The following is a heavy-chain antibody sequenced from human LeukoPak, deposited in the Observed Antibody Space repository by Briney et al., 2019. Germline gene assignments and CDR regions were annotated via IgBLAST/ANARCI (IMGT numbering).Heavy chain of an antibody. Sequence: GGSLRLSCAASGFPFSTYAMSWVRQAPGKGLEWVSSNRGSDGSTYYADSVKGRFAISRDNSKNTLYLQMNSLRAGDTAVYYCAKDVYGDYGGLDYWGQGTLVTVSS. J-gene: IGHJ4*02. CDR2: NRGSDGST. CDR1: GFPFSTYA. D-gene: IGHD4-17*01. V-gene: IGHV3-23*01. CDR3: AKDVYGDYGGLDY.